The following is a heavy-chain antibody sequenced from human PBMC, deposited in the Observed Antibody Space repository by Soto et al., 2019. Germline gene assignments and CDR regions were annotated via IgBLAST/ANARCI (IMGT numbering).Heavy chain of an antibody. CDR1: GGSFSSYY. CDR2: IYTSGGT. CDR3: SHGQIMGHYRSELDF. Sequence: SETLSLTCTVSGGSFSSYYWSWIRQPAGKGLEWIGRIYTSGGTNYNPSLKTRVTMSVDKSKIQFSLEVRSVTVADTAAYFCSHGQIMGHYRSELDFWGPGTPVTVSS. D-gene: IGHD3-16*01. V-gene: IGHV4-4*07. J-gene: IGHJ4*02.